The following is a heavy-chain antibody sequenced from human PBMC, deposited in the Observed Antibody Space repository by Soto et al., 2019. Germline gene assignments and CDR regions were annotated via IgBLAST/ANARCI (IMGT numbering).Heavy chain of an antibody. CDR1: GFTFSNYG. V-gene: IGHV3-33*01. D-gene: IGHD6-19*01. J-gene: IGHJ4*02. CDR3: ARDVLGDSSGCSDY. Sequence: QVQLVESGGGVVQPGRSLRLSCAASGFTFSNYGMHWVRQAPGKGLEWVAVIWDDGNNKYYADSVKGRFTISRDNSKNTLYLQMNSLRVEDTAEYYCARDVLGDSSGCSDYWGQGTLVTVSS. CDR2: IWDDGNNK.